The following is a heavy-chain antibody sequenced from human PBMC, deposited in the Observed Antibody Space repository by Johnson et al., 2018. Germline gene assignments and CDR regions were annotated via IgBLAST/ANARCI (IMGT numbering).Heavy chain of an antibody. CDR1: GFTFSSYG. Sequence: QVQLVQSGGGVVQPGRSLRLSCAASGFTFSSYGMHWVRQAPGKGLEWVAVIWYDGSNKDYADSVKGRFTISRDNSKNTRFLQMNSLRAEDTAVYFCSREQSDDSNHAGYGMDVGGQGTTVTVSS. D-gene: IGHD4-11*01. CDR2: IWYDGSNK. V-gene: IGHV3-33*01. J-gene: IGHJ6*02. CDR3: SREQSDDSNHAGYGMDV.